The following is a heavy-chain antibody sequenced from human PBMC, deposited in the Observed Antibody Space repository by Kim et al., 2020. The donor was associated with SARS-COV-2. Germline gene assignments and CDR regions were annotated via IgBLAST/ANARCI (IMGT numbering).Heavy chain of an antibody. CDR2: SSS. V-gene: IGHV3-11*06. D-gene: IGHD7-27*01. CDR3: ARATGGRMA. J-gene: IGHJ4*02. Sequence: SSSNYADSVKGRFTIARDNAKNSLYLQMTSLRAEDTAVYYCARATGGRMAWGQGTLVTVSS.